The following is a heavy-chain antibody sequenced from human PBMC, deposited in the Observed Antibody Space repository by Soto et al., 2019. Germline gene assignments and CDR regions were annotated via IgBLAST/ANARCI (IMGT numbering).Heavy chain of an antibody. CDR3: ARDRASSGYAMESDLYYYYGMDV. CDR1: GFTFSSYA. J-gene: IGHJ6*02. D-gene: IGHD5-12*01. V-gene: IGHV3-30-3*01. CDR2: ISYDGSNK. Sequence: QVQLVESGGGVVQPGRSLRLSCAASGFTFSSYAMHWVRQAPGKGLEWVAVISYDGSNKYYADSVKGRFTISRDNSKNTLYLQMNSLRAEDTAVYYCARDRASSGYAMESDLYYYYGMDVWGQGTTVTVSS.